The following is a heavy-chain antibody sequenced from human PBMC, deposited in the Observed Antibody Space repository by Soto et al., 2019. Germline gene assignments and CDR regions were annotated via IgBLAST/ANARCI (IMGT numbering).Heavy chain of an antibody. CDR1: GDTINELS. J-gene: IGHJ5*02. CDR2: FYPEEGET. Sequence: QVQLVQSGAEVKKPGASVKVSCKVSGDTINELSFSWVRQAPGKGLEWMGGFYPEEGETIYAQKFQGRVTMTEDTSTDTAYMELSSLRSEYTAVYYCTAQPMDFPGENWFDPWGQGTLVTVSS. V-gene: IGHV1-24*01. D-gene: IGHD1-26*01. CDR3: TAQPMDFPGENWFDP.